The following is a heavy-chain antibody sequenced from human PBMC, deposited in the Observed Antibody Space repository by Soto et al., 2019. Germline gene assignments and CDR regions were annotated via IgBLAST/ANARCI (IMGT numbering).Heavy chain of an antibody. CDR3: ARDQTKGLPDY. Sequence: ASVKVSCKASGYTFTSYYMHWVRQAPGQGLEWMGIINPSGGSTNYAQKFQGRVTITADKSTSTAYMELSSLRSEDTAVYYCARDQTKGLPDYWGQGTLVTVSS. V-gene: IGHV1-46*01. J-gene: IGHJ4*02. CDR1: GYTFTSYY. CDR2: INPSGGST.